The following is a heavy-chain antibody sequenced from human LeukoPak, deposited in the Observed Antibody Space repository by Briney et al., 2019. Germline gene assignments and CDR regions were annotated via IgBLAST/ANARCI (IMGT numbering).Heavy chain of an antibody. CDR2: INHSGST. J-gene: IGHJ4*02. CDR3: ARDGDYGDGNY. D-gene: IGHD4-17*01. CDR1: GGSFSGYY. V-gene: IGHV4-34*01. Sequence: SETLSLTRAVYGGSFSGYYWSWIPQPPGKGLEWIGEINHSGSTNYNPSLKSRVTISVDTSKNQFSLKLSSVTAADTAVYYCARDGDYGDGNYWGEGTQVTVSS.